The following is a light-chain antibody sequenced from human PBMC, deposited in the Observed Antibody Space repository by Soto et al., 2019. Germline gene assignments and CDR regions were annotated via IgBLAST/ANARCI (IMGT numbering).Light chain of an antibody. V-gene: IGKV3-15*01. CDR3: QHYNSYSEA. CDR1: QSMGSN. Sequence: EIVTTQSPASLSVSPGERATLSCGASQSMGSNLAWYQQKPGQAPRLLIYGASTRATGIPARFSGSGSGTEFTLTISSLQPDDFATYYCQHYNSYSEAFGQGTKVDIK. J-gene: IGKJ1*01. CDR2: GAS.